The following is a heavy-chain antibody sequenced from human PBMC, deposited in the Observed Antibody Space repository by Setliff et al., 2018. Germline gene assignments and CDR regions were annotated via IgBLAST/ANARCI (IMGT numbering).Heavy chain of an antibody. CDR2: IRHDESDI. D-gene: IGHD5-12*01. Sequence: GGSLRLSCAASGFTFRGFAMHWVRQAPGKGLEWVAFIRHDESDIYYTNSVKGRFTVSRDNSKNTLYLQMNILRPEDTAVYYCAKVESPADGYQIGIDYWGQGTLVTVSS. CDR1: GFTFRGFA. J-gene: IGHJ4*02. CDR3: AKVESPADGYQIGIDY. V-gene: IGHV3-30*02.